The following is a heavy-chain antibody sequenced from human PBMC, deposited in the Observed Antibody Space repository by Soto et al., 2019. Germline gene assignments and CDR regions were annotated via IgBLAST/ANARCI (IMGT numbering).Heavy chain of an antibody. J-gene: IGHJ6*02. Sequence: PGESLKISCKGSGYSFTSYWIGWVRQMPGKGLEWMGIIYPGDSDTRYSPSFQGQVTISADKSISTAYLQWSSLKASDTAMYYCARHETNYVILTGYTKGDYYYYGMDVWGQGTTVTVSS. D-gene: IGHD3-9*01. CDR2: IYPGDSDT. CDR1: GYSFTSYW. CDR3: ARHETNYVILTGYTKGDYYYYGMDV. V-gene: IGHV5-51*01.